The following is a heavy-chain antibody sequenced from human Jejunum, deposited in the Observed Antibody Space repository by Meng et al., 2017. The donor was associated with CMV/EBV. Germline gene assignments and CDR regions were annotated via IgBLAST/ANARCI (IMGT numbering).Heavy chain of an antibody. CDR3: ARTGCSSSSCYNY. Sequence: RLVLFGAGVKNPGASGKVSCKASGYSFTTYAMHWVRQAHVQRLEWMGWINAGNGNTKYSEKFQSRVTITRDTAASTAYMELSSLRSEDTAVYYCARTGCSSSSCYNYWGQGTLVTVSS. CDR1: GYSFTTYA. D-gene: IGHD2-2*02. V-gene: IGHV1-3*01. CDR2: INAGNGNT. J-gene: IGHJ4*02.